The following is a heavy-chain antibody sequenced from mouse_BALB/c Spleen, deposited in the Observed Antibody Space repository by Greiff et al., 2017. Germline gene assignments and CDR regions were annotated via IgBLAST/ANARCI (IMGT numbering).Heavy chain of an antibody. Sequence: EVHLVESGGGLVKPGGSLKLSCAAYGFTFSDYYMYWVRQTPEKRLEWVATISDGSSYTYYPDSVKGRFTISRDNAKNNLYLQMSSLKSEDTAMYYCARDLFAYWGQGTLVTVSA. CDR2: ISDGSSYT. CDR3: ARDLFAY. CDR1: GFTFSDYY. V-gene: IGHV5-4*02. J-gene: IGHJ3*01.